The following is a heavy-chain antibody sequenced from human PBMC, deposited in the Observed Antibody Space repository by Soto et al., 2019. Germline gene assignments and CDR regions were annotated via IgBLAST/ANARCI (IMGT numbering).Heavy chain of an antibody. J-gene: IGHJ6*02. D-gene: IGHD1-1*01. Sequence: SETLSLKCAVSAYSISSGYYWGCIRQPPGKGLEWIGSIYHSGSTYYNPSLKSRVTISVDTSKKQFSLTLSSVTAADTAVYYCARDLGWNYYHYYGMDVWGQGTTVTVSS. CDR2: IYHSGST. V-gene: IGHV4-38-2*02. CDR3: ARDLGWNYYHYYGMDV. CDR1: AYSISSGYY.